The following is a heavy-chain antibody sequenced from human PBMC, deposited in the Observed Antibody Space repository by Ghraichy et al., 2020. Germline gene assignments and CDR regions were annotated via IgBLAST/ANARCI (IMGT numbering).Heavy chain of an antibody. CDR3: VRGSGREVDH. J-gene: IGHJ4*02. Sequence: GGSLRLSCAASGFTFSLSWMSWVRQVPGKGLEWVANMYQDGRDKYYVGSVRGRFGISRDNAENSLYLQMNSLRVEDTAVYYCVRGSGREVDHWGQGALVTVSS. CDR1: GFTFSLSW. CDR2: MYQDGRDK. V-gene: IGHV3-7*01. D-gene: IGHD2-15*01.